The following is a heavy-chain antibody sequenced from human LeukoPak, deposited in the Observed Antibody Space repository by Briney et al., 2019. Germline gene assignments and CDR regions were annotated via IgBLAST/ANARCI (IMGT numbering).Heavy chain of an antibody. CDR3: ARTGRGYSYGYQLDY. V-gene: IGHV3-11*04. J-gene: IGHJ4*02. Sequence: GESLKISCAASGFTFSDYYMSWIRQAPGKGLEWVSYTSSSGSTIYYADSVKGRFTISRDNAKNSLYLQMNSLKAEDTAVYYCARTGRGYSYGYQLDYWGQGTLVTVSS. CDR1: GFTFSDYY. CDR2: TSSSGSTI. D-gene: IGHD5-18*01.